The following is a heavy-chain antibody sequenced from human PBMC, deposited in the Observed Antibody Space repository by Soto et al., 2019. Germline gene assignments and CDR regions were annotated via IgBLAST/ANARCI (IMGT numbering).Heavy chain of an antibody. J-gene: IGHJ4*02. D-gene: IGHD2-15*01. V-gene: IGHV4-30-4*01. CDR2: IYHSGST. CDR1: CGSISSGDYY. CDR3: ARSVVVVAATRAVRYFDY. Sequence: SETLSLTCTVSCGSISSGDYYWSWIRQPPGKGLEWIGYIYHSGSTYYNPSLKSRVAISVDRSKNQFSLKLSSVTAADTAVYYCARSVVVVAATRAVRYFDYWGQGTLVTVSS.